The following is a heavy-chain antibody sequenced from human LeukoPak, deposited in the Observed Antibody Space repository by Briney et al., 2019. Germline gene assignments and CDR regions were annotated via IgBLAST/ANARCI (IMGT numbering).Heavy chain of an antibody. D-gene: IGHD4/OR15-4a*01. CDR2: IKQDGSET. CDR3: AKSALQDRSTWCEHYDC. Sequence: GGSLRLSCAASVFTFSSYWMSWVRQAPGKGLEWVANIKQDGSETHYVDSVKDRFTISRDNAKSSLYLQMTSLRAEDTAVYYCAKSALQDRSTWCEHYDCWGPGTLVTVSS. J-gene: IGHJ4*02. V-gene: IGHV3-7*01. CDR1: VFTFSSYW.